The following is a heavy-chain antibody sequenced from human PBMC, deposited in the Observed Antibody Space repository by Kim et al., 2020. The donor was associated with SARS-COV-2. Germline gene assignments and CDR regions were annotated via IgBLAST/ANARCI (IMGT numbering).Heavy chain of an antibody. CDR2: VNHSAGT. V-gene: IGHV4-34*01. D-gene: IGHD3-10*01. CDR3: ARSEKYYYGSGGYFWVY. J-gene: IGHJ4*02. Sequence: SETLSLTCAVYGGSFRGYYWRWIRQPPGQGLVWIGEVNHSAGTNYNPSLKSRVTISVDTSKNQFSLKLSAVTAADTAVYFRARSEKYYYGSGGYFWVYWCQGTLVTVSS. CDR1: GGSFRGYY.